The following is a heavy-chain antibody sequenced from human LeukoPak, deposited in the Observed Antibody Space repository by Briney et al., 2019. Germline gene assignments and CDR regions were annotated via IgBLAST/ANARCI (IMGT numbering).Heavy chain of an antibody. J-gene: IGHJ4*02. CDR3: AKANKGSGSYYIDQ. D-gene: IGHD1-26*01. Sequence: GGPLRLSCAASGFIFSTYAATWVRQIPGKGLEWVSVISGSGDFKYYADSVKGRFSISRDESENTLYLEMNSLRAEDTAIYYCAKANKGSGSYYIDQWGQGTLVTVSS. CDR2: ISGSGDFK. V-gene: IGHV3-23*01. CDR1: GFIFSTYA.